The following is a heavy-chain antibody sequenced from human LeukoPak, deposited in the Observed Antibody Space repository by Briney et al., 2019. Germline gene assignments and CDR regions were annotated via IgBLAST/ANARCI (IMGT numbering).Heavy chain of an antibody. V-gene: IGHV4-31*03. CDR2: IYYSGST. CDR3: ARGRHDSSGYYPLDY. J-gene: IGHJ4*02. CDR1: GGSISSGGYY. D-gene: IGHD3-22*01. Sequence: PSQTLSLTCTVSGGSISSGGYYWSWIRQHPGKGLEWIGYIYYSGSTYYNPSLKSRVTISVDTSKNQFSLKLNSVTAADTAVYYCARGRHDSSGYYPLDYWGQGTLVTVSS.